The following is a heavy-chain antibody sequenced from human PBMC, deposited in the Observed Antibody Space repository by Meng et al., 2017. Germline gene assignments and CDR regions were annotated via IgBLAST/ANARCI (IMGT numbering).Heavy chain of an antibody. CDR2: FGPEDGET. Sequence: QGQLVTVGGWVKKAWGTREGPCKVSGKHPTVLSMPRVGPGPGKRVEGRGGFGPEDGETIYAQKFQGRVTMTEDTSTDTAYMELSSLRSEDTAVYYCATDWPIDYWGQGTLVTVSS. CDR1: GKHPTVLS. V-gene: IGHV1-24*01. J-gene: IGHJ4*02. CDR3: ATDWPIDY.